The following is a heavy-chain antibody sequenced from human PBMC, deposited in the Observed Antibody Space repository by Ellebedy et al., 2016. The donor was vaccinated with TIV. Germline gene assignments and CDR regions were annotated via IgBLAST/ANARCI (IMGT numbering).Heavy chain of an antibody. D-gene: IGHD4-17*01. CDR2: IYRGGTT. V-gene: IGHV3-66*01. CDR1: GFTVSSNS. J-gene: IGHJ5*02. Sequence: GESLKISCAASGFTVSSNSMTWVRQVPGKGLEWVSVIYRGGTTYYADSVKGRFTISRDNSKNTLFLQMNSLRAEDTAVYYCARGHMTTVTTKMVDDWFDPWGQGTLVTVSS. CDR3: ARGHMTTVTTKMVDDWFDP.